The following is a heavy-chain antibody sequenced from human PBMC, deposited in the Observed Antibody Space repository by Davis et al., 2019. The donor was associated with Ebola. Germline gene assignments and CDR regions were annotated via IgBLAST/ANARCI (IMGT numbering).Heavy chain of an antibody. Sequence: GESLKISCAASGFTFSSYGMHWVRQAPGKGLERVAVISYDGSNKYYADSVKGRFTISRDNSKNTLYLQMNSLRAEDTAVYYCARGDGYNFWDHWGQGILVTVSS. D-gene: IGHD5-24*01. CDR1: GFTFSSYG. J-gene: IGHJ4*02. V-gene: IGHV3-30*03. CDR3: ARGDGYNFWDH. CDR2: ISYDGSNK.